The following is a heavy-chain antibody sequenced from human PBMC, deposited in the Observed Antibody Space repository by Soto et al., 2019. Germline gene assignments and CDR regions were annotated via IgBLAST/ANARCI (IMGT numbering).Heavy chain of an antibody. CDR3: ARRAGDYGPYGMDV. CDR2: IDYSGST. Sequence: SETLSLTCTVSGGSISSGDYYWSWIRQPPGKGLEWIGYIDYSGSTYNNPSLKSRLTLSIDTSKNQFSLRLTSVTAADSAVYYCARRAGDYGPYGMDVWGQGTTVTVSS. CDR1: GGSISSGDYY. J-gene: IGHJ6*02. V-gene: IGHV4-30-4*01. D-gene: IGHD2-21*02.